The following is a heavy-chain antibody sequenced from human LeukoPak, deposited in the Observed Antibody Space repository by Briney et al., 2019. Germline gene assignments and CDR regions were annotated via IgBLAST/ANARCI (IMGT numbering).Heavy chain of an antibody. CDR3: ARSRNYYYYYAMDV. CDR1: GGSISSYY. J-gene: IGHJ6*02. V-gene: IGHV4-59*08. Sequence: SETLSLTCTVSGGSISSYYWSWIRQPLGKGLEWIGCIYYSGGTKYNPSLQSRVTISIDTSKNHFSLKVNSVTAADTAVYYCARSRNYYYYYAMDVWGQGTTVTVSS. CDR2: IYYSGGT. D-gene: IGHD2-2*01.